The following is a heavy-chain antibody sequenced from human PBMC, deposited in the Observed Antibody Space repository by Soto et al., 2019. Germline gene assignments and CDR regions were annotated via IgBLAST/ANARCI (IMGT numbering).Heavy chain of an antibody. CDR1: GGSISSGDSY. D-gene: IGHD3-16*02. CDR2: IYYSGST. Sequence: QVQLQESGPGLVKPSQTLSLTCTVSGGSISSGDSYWSWIRQPPGKGLEWIGYIYYSGSTYYNPSLKRRIHRSEDTSQSEFYLKLSSVPAADTAVDYCARATRYDYVWGSYRHCFGMDVWGQGTTVTVSS. J-gene: IGHJ6*02. V-gene: IGHV4-30-4*01. CDR3: ARATRYDYVWGSYRHCFGMDV.